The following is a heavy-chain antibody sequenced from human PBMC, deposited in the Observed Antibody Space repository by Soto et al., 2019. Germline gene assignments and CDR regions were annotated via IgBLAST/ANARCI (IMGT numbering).Heavy chain of an antibody. Sequence: QVQLQESGPRLVKPSETLSLTCTVSGGSISSYYWNWIRQPPGKGLQWIGYIYSSGSTMYNPSLKSRVTMSVDTSKNQFSLKLNSVTVADTAVYYCARDLGGWYWFDPWGQGTLVTVSS. CDR2: IYSSGST. V-gene: IGHV4-59*01. J-gene: IGHJ5*02. CDR1: GGSISSYY. CDR3: ARDLGGWYWFDP. D-gene: IGHD6-19*01.